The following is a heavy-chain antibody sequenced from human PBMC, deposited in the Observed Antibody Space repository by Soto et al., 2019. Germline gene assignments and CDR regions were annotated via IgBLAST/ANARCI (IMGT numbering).Heavy chain of an antibody. Sequence: EVQLVESGGGLVQPGGSLRLSCAASGFTVTTNYMTWVRQAPGKGLEWVSLIYIAGGTKYADSVEGRFTISRDSTKNTLYLQLNSLRAEDTAVYYCARGFCNGTNCYANWFDPWGHGTLATVSS. CDR2: IYIAGGT. CDR1: GFTVTTNY. J-gene: IGHJ5*02. CDR3: ARGFCNGTNCYANWFDP. V-gene: IGHV3-66*01. D-gene: IGHD2-2*01.